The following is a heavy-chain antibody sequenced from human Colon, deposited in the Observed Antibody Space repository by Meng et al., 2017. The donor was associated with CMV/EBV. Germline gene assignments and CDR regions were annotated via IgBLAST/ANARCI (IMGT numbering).Heavy chain of an antibody. CDR1: GFTFRCYG. J-gene: IGHJ4*02. CDR2: IRYDGSNK. D-gene: IGHD6-6*01. CDR3: AKDGWGMTARQGHYFDY. Sequence: GESLKISCAASGFTFRCYGMHWVRQAPGPGLEGVAFIRYDGSNKYYADSVKGRFTISRDNSKNTLYLQMNSLRAEDTAVYYCAKDGWGMTARQGHYFDYWGQGTLVTVSS. V-gene: IGHV3-30*02.